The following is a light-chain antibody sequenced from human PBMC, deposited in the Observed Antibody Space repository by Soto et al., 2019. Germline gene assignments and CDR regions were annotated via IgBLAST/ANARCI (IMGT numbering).Light chain of an antibody. CDR2: GAS. Sequence: EIVLTQSPGTLSLSPGERAPLSCRASQSVSSNYLAWYQQKPGQAPRLLIYGASTRATGIPDRFSGSWSGTDFTLTISRLEPEDFAVYYCQQYDSSPWTFGQGTKVEIK. CDR3: QQYDSSPWT. CDR1: QSVSSNY. J-gene: IGKJ1*01. V-gene: IGKV3-20*01.